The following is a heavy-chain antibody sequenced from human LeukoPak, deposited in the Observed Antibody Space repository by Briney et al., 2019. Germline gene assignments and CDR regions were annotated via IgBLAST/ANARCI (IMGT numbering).Heavy chain of an antibody. CDR2: VYSIEDST. CDR1: GFSFDTYA. J-gene: IGHJ6*03. V-gene: IGHV3-23*01. D-gene: IGHD2-8*01. Sequence: GGSLRLSCAAPGFSFDTYAMSWVRQAPGKGPEWVSTVYSIEDSTYYADSVKGRFTISRDNSKNTLYLQMNSLRAEDTAVYYCAKCVLYYYYMDVWGKGTTVTVSS. CDR3: AKCVLYYYYMDV.